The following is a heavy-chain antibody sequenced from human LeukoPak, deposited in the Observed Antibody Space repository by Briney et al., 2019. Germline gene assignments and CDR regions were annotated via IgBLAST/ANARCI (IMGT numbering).Heavy chain of an antibody. Sequence: GGSLRLSCAASGFTFSSYTMNWVRQAPGKGLEWVSSIGSSGRYIYYADSVKGRFTISRDNAKNSLYLQMNSLRAEDTAVYYCARDISGWLDYWGQGTLVTVSS. CDR2: IGSSGRYI. CDR1: GFTFSSYT. D-gene: IGHD6-19*01. V-gene: IGHV3-21*01. J-gene: IGHJ4*02. CDR3: ARDISGWLDY.